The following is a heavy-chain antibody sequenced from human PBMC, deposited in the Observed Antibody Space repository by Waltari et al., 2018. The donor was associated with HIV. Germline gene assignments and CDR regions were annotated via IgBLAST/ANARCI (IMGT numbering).Heavy chain of an antibody. CDR1: GYSFSDYW. D-gene: IGHD6-19*01. CDR2: IYPGDSDT. CDR3: ARLNPAVAGSLPEGLNYAVDV. V-gene: IGHV5-51*01. Sequence: EVQLVQSGAEVRKPGESLRISCKASGYSFSDYWIGWVRQMPGKGLEWMGIIYPGDSDTRYSPSFQGQVTMSADKSTRIAYLQWSSLRASDTVLYYCARLNPAVAGSLPEGLNYAVDVWGQGTTVTVSS. J-gene: IGHJ6*02.